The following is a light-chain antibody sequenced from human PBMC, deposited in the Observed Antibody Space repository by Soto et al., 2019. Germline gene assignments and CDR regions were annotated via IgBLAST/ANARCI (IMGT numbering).Light chain of an antibody. V-gene: IGKV1-8*01. CDR3: QQYYSYPRT. J-gene: IGKJ3*01. Sequence: AIRMTQSPSSFSASTGDRVTITCRASQGISSYLAWYQQKPGKAPKLLIYAASTLQSGVPSRFSGSGSGTDFTLTISCLQSEDFGTYYCQQYYSYPRTCGPGTKVDIK. CDR1: QGISSY. CDR2: AAS.